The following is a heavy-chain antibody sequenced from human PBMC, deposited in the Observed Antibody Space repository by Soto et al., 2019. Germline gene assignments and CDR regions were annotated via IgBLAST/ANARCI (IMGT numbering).Heavy chain of an antibody. CDR3: AGYCSGGSCTIQLLPGPFDY. D-gene: IGHD2-15*01. CDR2: IIPIFGTA. V-gene: IGHV1-69*13. CDR1: GGTFSSYA. J-gene: IGHJ4*02. Sequence: GASVQVSCKASGGTFSSYAISWVRQAPGQGLEWMGGIIPIFGTANYAQKFQGRVAITADESTSTAYMALSSLRSEDTAVYYCAGYCSGGSCTIQLLPGPFDYWGQGALVTVSS.